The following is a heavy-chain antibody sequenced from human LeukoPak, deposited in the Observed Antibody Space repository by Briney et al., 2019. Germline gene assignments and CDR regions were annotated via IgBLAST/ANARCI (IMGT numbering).Heavy chain of an antibody. CDR1: GYRFTNYW. D-gene: IGHD6-19*01. CDR2: VYRGDSYT. CDR3: ASHVSSGWGYFDT. Sequence: GGSLEISLKGFGYRFTNYWIGWVRQMPGKGLWWVGIVYRGDSYTKISPSVQGPVTISADKFGSTAYREWTSLNASDTAMYYCASHVSSGWGYFDTWGQGALVTVSS. V-gene: IGHV5-51*01. J-gene: IGHJ4*02.